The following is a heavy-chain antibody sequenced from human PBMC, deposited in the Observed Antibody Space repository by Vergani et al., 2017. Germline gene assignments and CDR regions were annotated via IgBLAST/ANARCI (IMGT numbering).Heavy chain of an antibody. CDR2: INPNSGGT. Sequence: QVQLVQSGAEVKKPGASVKVSCKASGYTFTGYYMHWVRQAPGQGLEWMGWINPNSGGTNYAQKFQGRVTMTRDTSISTAYMELSRLRSDDTAVYYCAKCRYNVLLWFGEFEAFDIWGQGTMVTVSS. V-gene: IGHV1-2*02. J-gene: IGHJ3*02. CDR1: GYTFTGYY. CDR3: AKCRYNVLLWFGEFEAFDI. D-gene: IGHD3-10*01.